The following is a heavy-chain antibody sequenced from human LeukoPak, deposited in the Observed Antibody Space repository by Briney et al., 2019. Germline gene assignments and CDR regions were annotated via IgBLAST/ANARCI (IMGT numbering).Heavy chain of an antibody. V-gene: IGHV3-30*04. CDR1: GFTFISYA. CDR2: ISYDGSNK. D-gene: IGHD6-6*01. CDR3: AREAYSSSSRGFDY. J-gene: IGHJ4*02. Sequence: GGALRLSCAASGFTFISYAMHWVRQAPGKGLEWVAVISYDGSNKYYADSVKGRFTISRDNSKNTLYLQMNSLRAEDTAVYYCAREAYSSSSRGFDYWGQGTLVTVSS.